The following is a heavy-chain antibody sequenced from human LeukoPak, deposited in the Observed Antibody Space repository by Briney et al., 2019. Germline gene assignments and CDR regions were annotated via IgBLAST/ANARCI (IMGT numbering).Heavy chain of an antibody. V-gene: IGHV3-23*01. CDR2: LSSSGGST. CDR3: AKMGVIEYYYYYYMDV. J-gene: IGHJ6*03. CDR1: GFTFSNYG. Sequence: GGSLRLSCAASGFTFSNYGMNWVRQAPGKGLEWVSALSSSGGSTYYADSVKGRFTISRDNSKNTLYLQMSSLRAEDTAVYYCAKMGVIEYYYYYYMDVWGKGTTVTVSS. D-gene: IGHD2/OR15-2a*01.